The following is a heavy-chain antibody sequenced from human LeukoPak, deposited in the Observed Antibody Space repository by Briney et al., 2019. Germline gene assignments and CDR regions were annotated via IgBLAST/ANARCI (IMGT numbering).Heavy chain of an antibody. V-gene: IGHV3-15*01. J-gene: IGHJ5*02. CDR1: GFTFSHAW. Sequence: GGSLRLSCAASGFTFSHAWMTWVRQAPGKGLEWVGRIKSKADGGTTDYAAPVKGRFTISRDDSENTLYLQMNSLKTEDTAVCYCTIQRGYGSGTLDPWGQGTLVAVSS. CDR3: TIQRGYGSGTLDP. CDR2: IKSKADGGTT. D-gene: IGHD3-10*01.